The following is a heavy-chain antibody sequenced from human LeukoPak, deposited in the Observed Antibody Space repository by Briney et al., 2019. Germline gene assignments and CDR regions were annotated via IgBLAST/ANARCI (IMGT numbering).Heavy chain of an antibody. CDR3: AVLTRGGSGNYEYNGMDV. V-gene: IGHV3-30*03. Sequence: GGSLRLSCAASGFTFSSYGMHWVRQAPGKGLEWVAVISYDGSNKYYADSVKGRFTISRDNSKNTLYLQINSLRPEDTAVYYCAVLTRGGSGNYEYNGMDVWGKGTTVIVSS. J-gene: IGHJ6*04. D-gene: IGHD3-10*01. CDR2: ISYDGSNK. CDR1: GFTFSSYG.